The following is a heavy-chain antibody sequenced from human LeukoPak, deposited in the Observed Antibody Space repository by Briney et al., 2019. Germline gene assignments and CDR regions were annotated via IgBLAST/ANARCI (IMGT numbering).Heavy chain of an antibody. CDR2: IYTTGKT. D-gene: IGHD3-16*01. CDR1: SGSINSYY. J-gene: IGHJ4*02. Sequence: PSETMSLTCTVSSGSINSYYWGWVRQPAGRGLEWIGRIYTTGKTDYNPSLKSRLTMSVDTSKRQFSLNLTSVTAADTAIYFCARHGYTASHYFLDFWSQGTLVTVSS. V-gene: IGHV4-4*07. CDR3: ARHGYTASHYFLDF.